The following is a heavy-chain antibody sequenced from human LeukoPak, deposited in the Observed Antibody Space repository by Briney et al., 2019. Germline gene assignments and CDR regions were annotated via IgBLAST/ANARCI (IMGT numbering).Heavy chain of an antibody. V-gene: IGHV5-51*01. Sequence: GDSLKTTCNGPRYSVPSCWIGWVSQMPGRGLECMGIIYPGDSDTKYSPSFQGQVTISADRSISTTYLQWSSLKASDTAMYYCARQVAAAARSFDYWGQGTLVTVSS. CDR3: ARQVAAAARSFDY. D-gene: IGHD2-15*01. CDR1: RYSVPSCW. J-gene: IGHJ4*02. CDR2: IYPGDSDT.